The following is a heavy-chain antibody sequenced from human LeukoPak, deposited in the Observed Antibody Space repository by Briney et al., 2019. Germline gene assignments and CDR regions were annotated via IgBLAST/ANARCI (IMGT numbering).Heavy chain of an antibody. CDR1: GFTFSAYS. Sequence: PGGSLRLSCAASGFTFSAYSMNWVRQAPGKGLEWVSSISSSSSYIYYADSVKGRFTISRDNAKNSLYLQMNSLRAEDTAVYYCARSGWYSDDMDVWGKGTTVTVSS. D-gene: IGHD6-19*01. CDR3: ARSGWYSDDMDV. J-gene: IGHJ6*04. V-gene: IGHV3-21*01. CDR2: ISSSSSYI.